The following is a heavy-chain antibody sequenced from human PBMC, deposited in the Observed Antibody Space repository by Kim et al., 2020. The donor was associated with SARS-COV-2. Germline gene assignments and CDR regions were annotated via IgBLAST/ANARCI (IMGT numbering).Heavy chain of an antibody. V-gene: IGHV4-59*06. Sequence: SETLSLTCTVSDGSMSGYYWSWIRQAPGEGLEWIGHIFYGGDTYYNPSLTGRLTISLDKSTNQFSLKLNSVTAAETAVYYCARWNPVAGAYYFDYWGQGT. D-gene: IGHD6-13*01. CDR3: ARWNPVAGAYYFDY. J-gene: IGHJ4*02. CDR2: IFYGGDT. CDR1: DGSMSGYY.